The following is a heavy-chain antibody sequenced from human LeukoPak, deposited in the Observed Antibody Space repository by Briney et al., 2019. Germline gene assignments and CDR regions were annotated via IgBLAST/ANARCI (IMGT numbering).Heavy chain of an antibody. CDR3: ARATYSSSWYHNFDY. D-gene: IGHD6-13*01. V-gene: IGHV4-59*01. Sequence: PSETLSLTCTVSGGSISSYYWSWIRQPPGKGLEWIGYIYYSGSTNYNPSLRSRVTISVDTSKNQFSLKLSSVTAADTAVYYCARATYSSSWYHNFDYWGQGTLVTVSS. J-gene: IGHJ4*02. CDR2: IYYSGST. CDR1: GGSISSYY.